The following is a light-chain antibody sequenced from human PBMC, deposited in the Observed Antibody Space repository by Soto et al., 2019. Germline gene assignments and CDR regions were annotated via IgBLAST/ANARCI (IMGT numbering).Light chain of an antibody. Sequence: QSALTQPASVSGSPGQSITISCTGTSRDVGAYNYVSWYQQHPGKAPKLIIYEVTKRPSGVPDRFSGSKSGNTASLTVSGLQTEDEAEYYCSSYAGSNTLVFGTGTKVTVL. CDR1: SRDVGAYNY. V-gene: IGLV2-8*01. CDR3: SSYAGSNTLV. J-gene: IGLJ1*01. CDR2: EVT.